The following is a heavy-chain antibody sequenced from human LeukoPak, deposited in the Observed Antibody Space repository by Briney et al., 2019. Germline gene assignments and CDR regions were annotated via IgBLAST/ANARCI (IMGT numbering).Heavy chain of an antibody. V-gene: IGHV3-73*01. Sequence: GGSPRLSCVASGFTFSVSTMHWVRQASGKGLEWVGRITSKANAYATEYGASVKGRFTISRDDSKTTAYLQMNSLKTEDTAVYYCVIESLSGGGDYWGQGTLVTVSS. CDR3: VIESLSGGGDY. J-gene: IGHJ4*02. D-gene: IGHD3-16*01. CDR2: ITSKANAYAT. CDR1: GFTFSVST.